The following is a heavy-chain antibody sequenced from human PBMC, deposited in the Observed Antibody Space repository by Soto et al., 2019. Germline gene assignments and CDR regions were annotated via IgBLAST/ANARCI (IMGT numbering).Heavy chain of an antibody. J-gene: IGHJ6*02. CDR1: GGTFSSYA. CDR3: ARSIAVAGFYYYGMDV. CDR2: IIPTFGTA. V-gene: IGHV1-69*13. Sequence: SVKVSCKASGGTFSSYAISWVRQAPGQGLEWMGGIIPTFGTANYAQKFQGRVTITADESTSTAYMELSSLRSEDTAVYYCARSIAVAGFYYYGMDVWGQGTTVTVSS. D-gene: IGHD6-19*01.